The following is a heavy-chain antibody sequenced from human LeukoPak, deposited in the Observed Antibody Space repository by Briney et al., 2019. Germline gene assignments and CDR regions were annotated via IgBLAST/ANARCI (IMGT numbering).Heavy chain of an antibody. D-gene: IGHD6-6*01. CDR2: IIPIFGTA. V-gene: IGHV1-69*13. Sequence: SVKVSCKASGGTFSSYAISWVRPAPGQRLEWMGGIIPIFGTANYAQKFQGRVTITADESTSTAYMELSSLRSDDTAVYYCAMYSSSYDAFDIWGQGTMVTVSS. J-gene: IGHJ3*02. CDR1: GGTFSSYA. CDR3: AMYSSSYDAFDI.